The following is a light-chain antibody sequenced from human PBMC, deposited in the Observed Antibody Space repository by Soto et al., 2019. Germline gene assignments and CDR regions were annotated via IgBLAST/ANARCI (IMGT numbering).Light chain of an antibody. V-gene: IGLV2-14*01. CDR1: SSDVGGYNY. CDR3: SSYTSSSTSNYV. CDR2: VLS. Sequence: QSALTQPASVSGSPGQSITISCTGTSSDVGGYNYVSWYQQHPGKAPKLMIYVLSNRPSGVSNRFSGSKSGNTASLTISGLQAEDEDDYYCSSYTSSSTSNYVFGTGTKLTVL. J-gene: IGLJ1*01.